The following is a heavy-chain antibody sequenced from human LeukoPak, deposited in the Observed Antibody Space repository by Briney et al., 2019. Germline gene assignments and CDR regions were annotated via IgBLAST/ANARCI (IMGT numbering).Heavy chain of an antibody. D-gene: IGHD5-18*01. CDR2: ISYDGSNK. Sequence: GGSLRLSCAASGFTFSSYAMHWVRQAPGKGLEWVAVISYDGSNKYYADSVKGRFTISRDNSKNTLYLQMNSLRAEDTAVYYCARDHLKADTAMARFAFDYWGQGTLVTVSS. J-gene: IGHJ4*02. CDR3: ARDHLKADTAMARFAFDY. V-gene: IGHV3-30*04. CDR1: GFTFSSYA.